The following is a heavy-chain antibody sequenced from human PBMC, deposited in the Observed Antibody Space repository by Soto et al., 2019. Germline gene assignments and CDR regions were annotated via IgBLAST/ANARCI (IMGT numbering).Heavy chain of an antibody. CDR1: GGSVSSGDFY. Sequence: QVQLQESGPGLVTPSETLSLTCTVSGGSVSSGDFYWSWIRQPPGKGLEWIGYIYYSGNTYYNPSLKSRVTIAVDTSKNQFSMKLSSVTAADTAVYYCARVHRELEPTVWFDPWGQGTLVTVSS. CDR2: IYYSGNT. J-gene: IGHJ5*02. V-gene: IGHV4-30-4*01. D-gene: IGHD1-1*01. CDR3: ARVHRELEPTVWFDP.